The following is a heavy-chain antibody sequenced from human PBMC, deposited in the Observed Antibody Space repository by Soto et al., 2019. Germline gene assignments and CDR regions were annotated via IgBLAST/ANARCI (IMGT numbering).Heavy chain of an antibody. Sequence: GGSLRLSCAASGFSFSSFAMSWVRQAPGKGLEWVSGVTGSGGNTHYADSVKGRFTISRDNSKNTLYLQMNSLRAEDTAVYYCAKDAGFNSGWRDYWGQGTLVTVSS. J-gene: IGHJ4*02. V-gene: IGHV3-23*01. CDR1: GFSFSSFA. CDR2: VTGSGGNT. CDR3: AKDAGFNSGWRDY. D-gene: IGHD6-19*01.